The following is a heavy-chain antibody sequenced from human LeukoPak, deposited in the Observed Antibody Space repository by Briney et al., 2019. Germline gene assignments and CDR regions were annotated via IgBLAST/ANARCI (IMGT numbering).Heavy chain of an antibody. CDR2: IKSDGNYP. D-gene: IGHD3-16*01. CDR1: GFTFSTYW. Sequence: GGSLRLSCAASGFTFSTYWMHWVRQAPGKGLVWVSRIKSDGNYPGYADSVKGRFTISRDNAKNTLYLQMNSLRAEDTAVYYCASWRITFGGVSDYWGQGTLVTVSS. J-gene: IGHJ4*02. V-gene: IGHV3-74*01. CDR3: ASWRITFGGVSDY.